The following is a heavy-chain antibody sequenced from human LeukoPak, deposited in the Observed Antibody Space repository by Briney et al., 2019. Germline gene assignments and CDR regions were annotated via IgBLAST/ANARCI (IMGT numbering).Heavy chain of an antibody. CDR1: GGSIDNYY. D-gene: IGHD6-13*01. V-gene: IGHV4-59*01. CDR3: AREIGAAGR. J-gene: IGHJ4*02. CDR2: IHYSGST. Sequence: PSETLSLTCTVSGGSIDNYYWSWIRQPPGKGLEWIGYIHYSGSTNYNPSLKSRVTISLDTSENQFSLKLTSVTAADTAVYYCAREIGAAGRWGQGTLVTVSS.